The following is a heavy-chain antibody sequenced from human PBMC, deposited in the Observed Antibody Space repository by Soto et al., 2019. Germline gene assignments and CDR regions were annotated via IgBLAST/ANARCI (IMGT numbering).Heavy chain of an antibody. V-gene: IGHV1-69*13. D-gene: IGHD1-26*01. Sequence: SVKVSCKASGGTFSSYAISWVRQAPGQGLEWMGGIIPIFGTANYAQKFQGRVTITADESTSTAYMELSSLRSEDTAVYYCARDLIMGATKGYFDYWGQGTPVTVSS. CDR3: ARDLIMGATKGYFDY. CDR2: IIPIFGTA. CDR1: GGTFSSYA. J-gene: IGHJ4*02.